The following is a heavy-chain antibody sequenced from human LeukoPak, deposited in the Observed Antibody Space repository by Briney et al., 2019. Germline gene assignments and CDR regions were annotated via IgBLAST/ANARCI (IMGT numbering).Heavy chain of an antibody. V-gene: IGHV3-30*18. CDR2: ISYDGSNK. Sequence: GRSLRLSCAASGFTFSSYGMHWVRQAPGKGLEWVAVISYDGSNKYYADSVKGRFTISRDNSKNTLYLQMNSLRAEDTAVYYCAKDLDSSGSLPPLDYWGQGTLVTVSS. CDR3: AKDLDSSGSLPPLDY. J-gene: IGHJ4*02. D-gene: IGHD3-22*01. CDR1: GFTFSSYG.